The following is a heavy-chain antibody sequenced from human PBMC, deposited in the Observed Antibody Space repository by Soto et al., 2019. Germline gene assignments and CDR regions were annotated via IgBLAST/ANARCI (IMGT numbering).Heavy chain of an antibody. CDR3: GRGGSDSPMAPGY. Sequence: GGSLRLSCAASGLTFSSYAMHWVRQAPGKGLEWVAVISYDGSNKYYADSVKGRFTISRDNSKNTLYLQMNSLRAEDTAVFYCGRGGSDSPMAPGYWGQGTLVTVSS. V-gene: IGHV3-30-3*01. CDR1: GLTFSSYA. D-gene: IGHD5-18*01. CDR2: ISYDGSNK. J-gene: IGHJ4*02.